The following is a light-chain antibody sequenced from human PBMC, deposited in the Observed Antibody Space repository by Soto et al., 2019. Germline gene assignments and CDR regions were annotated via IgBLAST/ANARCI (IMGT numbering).Light chain of an antibody. CDR2: AAS. J-gene: IGKJ4*01. V-gene: IGKV1-9*01. Sequence: DIQLTQSPSFLSASVGDRVTITCRASQGISSYLAWYQQKPGKAPKLLIYAASTLQSGVPSRFSGSGSGTEFTLASSSLQPADFATYYFQQLKSYPLTFGGGTKVEIK. CDR3: QQLKSYPLT. CDR1: QGISSY.